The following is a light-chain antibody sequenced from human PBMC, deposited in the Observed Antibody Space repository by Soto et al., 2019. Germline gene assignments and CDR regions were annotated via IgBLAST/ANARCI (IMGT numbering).Light chain of an antibody. CDR1: QGIRND. J-gene: IGKJ4*01. Sequence: AIQMTQSPSSLSASVGDRVTITCRASQGIRNDLGWYQQKPGKAPKLLIYAASSLQSGVPSRFSGSGSGTDFTLTSSSLQPEDFAAYYCLQDYNYPPTFGGGTKVEIK. CDR3: LQDYNYPPT. CDR2: AAS. V-gene: IGKV1-6*01.